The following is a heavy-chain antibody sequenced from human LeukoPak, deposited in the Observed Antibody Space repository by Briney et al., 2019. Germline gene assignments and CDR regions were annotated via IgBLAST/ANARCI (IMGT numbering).Heavy chain of an antibody. CDR3: ARARYYDSSGKSDAFDI. V-gene: IGHV3-23*01. CDR2: ISGSGSST. D-gene: IGHD3-22*01. Sequence: GGSLRLSCAASGFTLSSYAMSWVRQAPGKGLEWVSGISGSGSSTYYADSVKGRFTISRDNAKNSLYLQMNSLRDEDTAVYYCARARYYDSSGKSDAFDIWGQGTMATVSS. J-gene: IGHJ3*02. CDR1: GFTLSSYA.